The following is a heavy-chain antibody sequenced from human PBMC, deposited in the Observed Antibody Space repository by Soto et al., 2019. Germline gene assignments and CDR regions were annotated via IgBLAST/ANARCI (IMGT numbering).Heavy chain of an antibody. V-gene: IGHV3-23*01. Sequence: EVQLLESGGGLVQPGGSLRLSCAASGFTFSNSAMSWVRQAPGKGLEWVSAISGSGGSAYYADSVKGRFTMSRDNSNNTLFLQLNSLRAEDTAIYYCAGGNALDVWGQGTTVTVSS. CDR1: GFTFSNSA. J-gene: IGHJ6*02. CDR3: AGGNALDV. CDR2: ISGSGGSA.